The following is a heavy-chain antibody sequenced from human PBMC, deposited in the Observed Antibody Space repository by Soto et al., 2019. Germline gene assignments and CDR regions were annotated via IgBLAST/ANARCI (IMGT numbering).Heavy chain of an antibody. D-gene: IGHD5-18*01. Sequence: SVKVSCKASGGTFSSYAISWVRQAPGQGLEWMGGIIPIFGTANYAQKFQGRVTITADESTSTAYMELSSLISEDTAVYYCARGTAIAGKHYYYYGLDVWGQGTTVTVSS. CDR2: IIPIFGTA. CDR1: GGTFSSYA. V-gene: IGHV1-69*13. J-gene: IGHJ6*02. CDR3: ARGTAIAGKHYYYYGLDV.